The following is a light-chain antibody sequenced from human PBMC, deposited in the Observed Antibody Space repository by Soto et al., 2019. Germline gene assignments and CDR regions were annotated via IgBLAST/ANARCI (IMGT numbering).Light chain of an antibody. J-gene: IGLJ2*01. CDR1: SSDVGGYNY. CDR3: SSYTGSSTPLV. V-gene: IGLV2-14*01. Sequence: QSVLTQPASVSGSPGQSITISCTGTSSDVGGYNYVSWYQQHPGKAPKLMIYDVSNRPSGVSNRFSGSKSGNTAPLTISGLQAEDEADYYCSSYTGSSTPLVFGGGTKLTVL. CDR2: DVS.